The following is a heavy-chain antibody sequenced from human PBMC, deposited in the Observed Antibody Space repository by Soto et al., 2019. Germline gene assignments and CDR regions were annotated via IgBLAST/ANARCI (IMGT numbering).Heavy chain of an antibody. J-gene: IGHJ4*02. CDR1: GFTFSSHA. Sequence: EVQLLESGGGLVQPGGSLRLSCIASGFTFSSHAMTWVRQAPGKGLEWVSGLSDSGGSTYYADSVKGRFTISRDNSMNTLYLQMNTLRAEDTAVYYCAKVSSSWYAGFFDLWGQGTLVTVSS. CDR3: AKVSSSWYAGFFDL. D-gene: IGHD6-13*01. CDR2: LSDSGGST. V-gene: IGHV3-23*01.